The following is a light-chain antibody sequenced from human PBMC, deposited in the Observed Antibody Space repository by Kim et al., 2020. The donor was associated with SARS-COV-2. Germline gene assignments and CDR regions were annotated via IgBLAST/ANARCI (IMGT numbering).Light chain of an antibody. CDR2: DVS. CDR1: SSDVGGYNY. V-gene: IGLV2-14*04. CDR3: SSYTSSSTVV. J-gene: IGLJ2*01. Sequence: QSINIACTGTSSDVGGYNYVSWYQQHPGKAPNLMVYDVSKRPSGVSNRFSVSKSGNTASLTISGLQAEDEADYYCSSYTSSSTVVFGGGTKLTVL.